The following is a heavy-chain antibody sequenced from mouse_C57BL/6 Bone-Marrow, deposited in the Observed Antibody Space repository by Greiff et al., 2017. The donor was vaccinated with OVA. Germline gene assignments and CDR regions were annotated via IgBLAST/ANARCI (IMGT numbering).Heavy chain of an antibody. Sequence: VQLVESGAELARPGASVKLSCKASGYTFTSYGISWVKQRTGQGLEWIGEIYPRSGNTYYNEKFKGKATLTADKSSSTAYMELRSLTSEDSAVYFCARAPLLLRNYWGQGTTLTVSS. V-gene: IGHV1-81*01. CDR1: GYTFTSYG. J-gene: IGHJ2*01. D-gene: IGHD1-1*01. CDR2: IYPRSGNT. CDR3: ARAPLLLRNY.